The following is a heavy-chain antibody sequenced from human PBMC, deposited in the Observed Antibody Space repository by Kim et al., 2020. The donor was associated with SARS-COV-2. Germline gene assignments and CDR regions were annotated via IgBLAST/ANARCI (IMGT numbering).Heavy chain of an antibody. V-gene: IGHV1-69*13. J-gene: IGHJ6*02. D-gene: IGHD5-12*01. CDR3: ARGGVSGYSGYDPKLERRVYYYYGMDV. Sequence: SVKVSCKASGGTFSSYAISWVRQAPGQGLEWMGGIIPIFGTANYAQKFQGRVTITADESTSTAYMELSSLRSEDTAVYYCARGGVSGYSGYDPKLERRVYYYYGMDVWGQGTTVTVSS. CDR1: GGTFSSYA. CDR2: IIPIFGTA.